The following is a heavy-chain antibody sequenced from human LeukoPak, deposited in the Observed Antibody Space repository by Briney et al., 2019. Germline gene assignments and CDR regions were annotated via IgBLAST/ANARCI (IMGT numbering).Heavy chain of an antibody. CDR2: IDHIGNT. CDR1: GYSITTNY. CDR3: ARMYWRLGAHDAFDI. V-gene: IGHV4-38-2*02. D-gene: IGHD1-26*01. J-gene: IGHJ3*02. Sequence: PSETLSLTCTVSGYSITTNYWGWIRQPPGQGLEWIGTIDHIGNTFYNPSLTSRVSISVDTSKNHFSLNLTSVTATDTGLYYCARMYWRLGAHDAFDIWGQGTMVTVSS.